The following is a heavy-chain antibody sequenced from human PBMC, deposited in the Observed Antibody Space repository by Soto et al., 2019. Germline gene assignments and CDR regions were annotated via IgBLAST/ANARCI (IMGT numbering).Heavy chain of an antibody. CDR3: ATVYYGSGSYFYYFDY. D-gene: IGHD3-10*01. CDR1: GYTLTELS. CDR2: FDPEDGET. V-gene: IGHV1-24*01. Sequence: ASVKVSCKVSGYTLTELSMHWVRQAPGKGLEWMGGFDPEDGETIYAQKFQGRVTMTEDTSTDTAYMELSSLRSEDTAVYYCATVYYGSGSYFYYFDYWGQGTLVTVPQ. J-gene: IGHJ4*02.